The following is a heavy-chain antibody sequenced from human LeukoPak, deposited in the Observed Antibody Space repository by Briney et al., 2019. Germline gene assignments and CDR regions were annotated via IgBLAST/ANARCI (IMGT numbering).Heavy chain of an antibody. V-gene: IGHV3-15*01. CDR2: IKSKTDGGTT. D-gene: IGHD6-13*01. CDR3: AKDGSVTAAGAFDY. Sequence: GGSLRLSCAASGFTFSNAWMSWVRQAPGKGLEWVGRIKSKTDGGTTDYAAPVKGRFTISRDDSKNTLYLQMNSLRAEDTAVYYCAKDGSVTAAGAFDYWGQGTLVTVSS. CDR1: GFTFSNAW. J-gene: IGHJ4*02.